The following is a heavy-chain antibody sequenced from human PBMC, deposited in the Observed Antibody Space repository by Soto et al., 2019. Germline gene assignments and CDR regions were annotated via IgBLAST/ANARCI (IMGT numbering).Heavy chain of an antibody. CDR2: IKSKTDGGTI. D-gene: IGHD3-10*01. CDR3: SAGGRGAEGWGFDP. CDR1: GFTFSKAW. J-gene: IGHJ5*02. V-gene: IGHV3-15*01. Sequence: EVQLVESGGGLVKPGGSLRLSCEASGFTFSKAWMSWVRQAPGKGPEWVGRIKSKTDGGTIGYAAPVEGRFTISRDDSKNTVDMEMNSLKAEGTAVYYCSAGGRGAEGWGFDPWGQGTLVTVS.